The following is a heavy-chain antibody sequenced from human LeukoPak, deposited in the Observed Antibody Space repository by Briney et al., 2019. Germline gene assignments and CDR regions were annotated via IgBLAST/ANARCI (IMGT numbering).Heavy chain of an antibody. D-gene: IGHD3-22*01. CDR1: GYSFTSYW. J-gene: IGHJ3*02. Sequence: GESLRISCKVSGYSFTSYWISWVRQMPGKGLEWMGRIDPSDSYTNYRPSFQGHVTISADKSISTAYLQWSSLKASDTAVYYCARRGSSGYYADTSDIWGQGTMVTVSS. CDR2: IDPSDSYT. CDR3: ARRGSSGYYADTSDI. V-gene: IGHV5-10-1*01.